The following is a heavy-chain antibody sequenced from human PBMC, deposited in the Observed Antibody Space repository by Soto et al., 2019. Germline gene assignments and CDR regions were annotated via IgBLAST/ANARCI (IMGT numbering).Heavy chain of an antibody. V-gene: IGHV3-23*01. Sequence: DEKLLQSGGGLAQPGGSLRVSCTASGFTFSSYAMTWVRQAPGKGLVWVSAISGRGGSTYYADSVKGRFTISRDNSKNTLYLQMNSLRAEDTAVYYCAKGFYYGMDVWGQGTTVTVSS. CDR1: GFTFSSYA. J-gene: IGHJ6*02. CDR2: ISGRGGST. CDR3: AKGFYYGMDV.